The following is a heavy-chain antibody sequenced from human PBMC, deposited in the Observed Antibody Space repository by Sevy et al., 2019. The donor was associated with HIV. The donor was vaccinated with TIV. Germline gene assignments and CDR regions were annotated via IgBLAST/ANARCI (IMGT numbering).Heavy chain of an antibody. CDR3: TRRTQGTSGH. V-gene: IGHV3-74*01. CDR2: INSDGAST. J-gene: IGHJ4*02. Sequence: GGSLRLSCAISGFTFSSDWMHWVRQVPGKGLVWVCRINSDGASTHYADAVKGRFTVSTDKGKNTLYLQMNSLRVDDAAVYFCTRRTQGTSGHWGQGTLVTVSS. CDR1: GFTFSSDW.